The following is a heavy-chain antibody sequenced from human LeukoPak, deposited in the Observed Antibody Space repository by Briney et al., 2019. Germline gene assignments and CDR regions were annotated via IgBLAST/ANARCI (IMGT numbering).Heavy chain of an antibody. D-gene: IGHD6-19*01. CDR1: GGSISSSDYY. Sequence: SETLSLTCTVSGGSISSSDYYWGWIRQPPGKGLEWIANIYYSGNTYYNPSLKSQVTLSLETSKNHFSLKLSSVTAADTAVYYCARVRGSGYYYYYMDVWGKGTTVTVSS. CDR3: ARVRGSGYYYYYMDV. CDR2: IYYSGNT. V-gene: IGHV4-39*07. J-gene: IGHJ6*03.